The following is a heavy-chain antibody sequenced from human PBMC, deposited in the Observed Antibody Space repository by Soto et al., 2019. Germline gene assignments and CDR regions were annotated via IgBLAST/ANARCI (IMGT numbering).Heavy chain of an antibody. CDR3: ARRYGWLYFDY. V-gene: IGHV4-39*01. CDR2: IFYSGST. D-gene: IGHD3-10*01. CDR1: GDSISSSNFF. J-gene: IGHJ4*02. Sequence: SETLSLTCTVSGDSISSSNFFWGWIRQPPGKGLEWIGTIFYSGSTYYNPSLKSRVTISVDTSKNQFSLKLTSVTAADTALYYCARRYGWLYFDYWGQGSLVTVSS.